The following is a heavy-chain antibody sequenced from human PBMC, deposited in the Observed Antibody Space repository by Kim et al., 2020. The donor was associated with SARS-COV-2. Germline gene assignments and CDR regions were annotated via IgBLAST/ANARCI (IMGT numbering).Heavy chain of an antibody. D-gene: IGHD3-10*01. CDR3: AIEESGSYDY. CDR1: GYTFTTYA. CDR2: INAGNGNT. V-gene: IGHV1-3*01. Sequence: ASVKVSCKASGYTFTTYAIHWVRQAPGQRLEWMGWINAGNGNTKYSQKFQGRVTITRDTSASTAYMELSSLRSEDPAVYYCAIEESGSYDYWGQGTLVTVSS. J-gene: IGHJ4*02.